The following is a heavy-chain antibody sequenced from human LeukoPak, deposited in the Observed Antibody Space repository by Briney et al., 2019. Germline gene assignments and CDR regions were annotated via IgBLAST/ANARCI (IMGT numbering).Heavy chain of an antibody. CDR1: GYSISSGYY. J-gene: IGHJ4*02. CDR3: ARRGNSWNDFDS. V-gene: IGHV4-38-2*01. Sequence: SETLSLTCAVSGYSISSGYYWGWIRQPPGKGLEWIGSIYHSGSTYYNPSLKSRVTISVGTSKNQFSLKLSSVTAADTAVYYCARRGNSWNDFDSWGQGTLVTVSS. D-gene: IGHD6-13*01. CDR2: IYHSGST.